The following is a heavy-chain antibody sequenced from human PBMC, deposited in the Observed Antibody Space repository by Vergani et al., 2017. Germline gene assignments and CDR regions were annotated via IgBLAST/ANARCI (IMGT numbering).Heavy chain of an antibody. V-gene: IGHV1-18*01. CDR1: GYTFTTYG. Sequence: QVQLVQSGGEVMKPGASVKVSCKASGYTFTTYGISWVRQAPGQGLEWMGWISVNNGDTHYSQKFQGRLTMTTDTSTNTAYMELRSLGSDDTAVYYCTRNGRGSYINYWGHGTLVTVSS. J-gene: IGHJ4*01. CDR3: TRNGRGSYINY. D-gene: IGHD1-26*01. CDR2: ISVNNGDT.